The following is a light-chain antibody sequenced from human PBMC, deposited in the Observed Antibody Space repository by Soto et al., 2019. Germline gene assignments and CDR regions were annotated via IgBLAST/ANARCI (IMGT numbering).Light chain of an antibody. J-gene: IGKJ1*01. Sequence: DIQMTQSPSSLSASVGDRVTITCRASQSITSYLNWFQQRPGKAPKLLLYASSILQSGVPSRFSGTGSGTDFTLTISSLQPEDFATYYCQQSYSFPRTFGQGTKVEIK. CDR1: QSITSY. V-gene: IGKV1-39*01. CDR2: ASS. CDR3: QQSYSFPRT.